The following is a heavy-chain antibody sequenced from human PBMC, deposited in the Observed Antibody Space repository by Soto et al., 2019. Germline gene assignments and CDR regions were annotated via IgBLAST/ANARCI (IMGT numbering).Heavy chain of an antibody. V-gene: IGHV1-69*13. D-gene: IGHD6-13*01. CDR3: ARWLVAAAGCLDV. CDR2: IIPIFGTA. J-gene: IGHJ6*02. Sequence: ASVKVSCKASGGTFSSYAISWVRQAPGQGLEWMGGIIPIFGTANYAQKFQGRVTITADESTSTAYMELSSLRSEDTAVYYCARWLVAAAGCLDVWGQGTTVTVSS. CDR1: GGTFSSYA.